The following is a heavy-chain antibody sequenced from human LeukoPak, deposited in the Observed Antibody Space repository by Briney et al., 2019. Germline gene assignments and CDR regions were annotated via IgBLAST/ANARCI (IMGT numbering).Heavy chain of an antibody. CDR2: INPNSADT. CDR3: ARPLTGTSWYYFDY. CDR1: GYTFTDYY. D-gene: IGHD1-7*01. Sequence: GASVKVSFKASGYTFTDYYVHWVRQAPGQGLEWMGWINPNSADTSYAQKFRGRVIMTRDTSINTAYVVLSGLKSDDTAVYYCARPLTGTSWYYFDYWGQGTLVTVSS. V-gene: IGHV1-2*02. J-gene: IGHJ4*02.